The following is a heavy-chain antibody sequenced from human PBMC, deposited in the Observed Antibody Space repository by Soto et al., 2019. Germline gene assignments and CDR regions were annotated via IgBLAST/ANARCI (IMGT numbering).Heavy chain of an antibody. CDR3: ARVSEYSSSSGYY. D-gene: IGHD6-6*01. CDR2: IIPIFGTA. J-gene: IGHJ4*02. CDR1: GGTFSSYA. Sequence: ASVKVSCKASGGTFSSYAISWVRQAPGQGLEWMGGIIPIFGTANYAQKFQGRVTITADESTSTAYMELSSLRPEDTAVYYCARVSEYSSSSGYYWGQGTLVTVSS. V-gene: IGHV1-69*13.